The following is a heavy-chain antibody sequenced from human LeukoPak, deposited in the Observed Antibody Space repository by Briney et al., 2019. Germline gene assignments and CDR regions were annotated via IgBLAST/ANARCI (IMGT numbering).Heavy chain of an antibody. V-gene: IGHV3-11*01. Sequence: GGSLRLSCAASGFTFSDYYMSWIRQAPGKGLEWVSYISSSGSTIYYADSVKGRFTISRDNAKNSLYLQMNSLRAEDKAVYYCASSLFAGTFDYWGQGTLVTVSS. CDR2: ISSSGSTI. D-gene: IGHD6-13*01. J-gene: IGHJ4*02. CDR3: ASSLFAGTFDY. CDR1: GFTFSDYY.